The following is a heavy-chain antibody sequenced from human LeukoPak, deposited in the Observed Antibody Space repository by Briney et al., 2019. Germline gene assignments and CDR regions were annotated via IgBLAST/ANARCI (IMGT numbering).Heavy chain of an antibody. V-gene: IGHV3-11*01. CDR1: GFTFSDYY. CDR3: ARGMRGPTSTDYYYGMDV. D-gene: IGHD5/OR15-5a*01. J-gene: IGHJ6*02. Sequence: PGGSLRLSCAASGFTFSDYYMSWIRQAPGKGLEWVSYISSSGSTIYYADSVKGQFTISRDNAKNSLYLQMNSLRAEDTAVYYCARGMRGPTSTDYYYGMDVWGQGTTVTVSS. CDR2: ISSSGSTI.